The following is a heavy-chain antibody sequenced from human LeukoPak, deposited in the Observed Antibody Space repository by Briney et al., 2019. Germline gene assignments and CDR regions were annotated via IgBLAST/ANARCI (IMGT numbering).Heavy chain of an antibody. J-gene: IGHJ4*02. CDR3: ARWDYYDSSGYYRPFDY. CDR2: ISAYNGNT. D-gene: IGHD3-22*01. Sequence: ASVKVSCKASGYTFTSYGISWVRQAPGQGLEWMGWISAYNGNTNYAQKLQGRVTMTTDTSTSTAYMELRSLRSDDTAVYYCARWDYYDSSGYYRPFDYWGQGTLVTVSS. CDR1: GYTFTSYG. V-gene: IGHV1-18*01.